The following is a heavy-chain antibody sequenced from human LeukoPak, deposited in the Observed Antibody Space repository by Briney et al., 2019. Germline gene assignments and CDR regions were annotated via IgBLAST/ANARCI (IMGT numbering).Heavy chain of an antibody. J-gene: IGHJ4*02. Sequence: GGSLRLSCAASGFTFSDYAMNWVRQAPGKGLEWVSSIGDSSRYIYYADSVKGRFTISRDNAKNSLYLQMDSLRAEDTAVYYCARDNAAYYGSGSFSNWGQGTLVTVSS. CDR2: IGDSSRYI. CDR1: GFTFSDYA. CDR3: ARDNAAYYGSGSFSN. D-gene: IGHD3-10*01. V-gene: IGHV3-21*01.